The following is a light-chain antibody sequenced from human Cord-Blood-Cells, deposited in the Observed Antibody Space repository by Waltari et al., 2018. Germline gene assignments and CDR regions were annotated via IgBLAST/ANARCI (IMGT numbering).Light chain of an antibody. CDR3: QQYNSYPFT. CDR2: KAS. J-gene: IGKJ3*01. CDR1: QSISSW. V-gene: IGKV1-5*03. Sequence: DIQMTQSPSTLSASVGDRVTITCRASQSISSWLAWYQQKPGKATKVLIYKASSLESGVPSRFGGSGSGTEFTLTISSLQPDDFATYYCQQYNSYPFTFGPGTKVDI.